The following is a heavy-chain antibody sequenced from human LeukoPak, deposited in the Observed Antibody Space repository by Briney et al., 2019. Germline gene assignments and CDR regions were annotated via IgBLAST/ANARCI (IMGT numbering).Heavy chain of an antibody. Sequence: GESLKISCKGSGYSFTSYWIGWVRHMPGKGLEWMGIIYPGDSDTRYSPSFQGQVTISADKSISTAYLQWSSLKASDTAMYYCARSPPDYDYGGFLDYWGQGTLVTVSS. CDR2: IYPGDSDT. CDR1: GYSFTSYW. D-gene: IGHD4-23*01. CDR3: ARSPPDYDYGGFLDY. J-gene: IGHJ4*02. V-gene: IGHV5-51*01.